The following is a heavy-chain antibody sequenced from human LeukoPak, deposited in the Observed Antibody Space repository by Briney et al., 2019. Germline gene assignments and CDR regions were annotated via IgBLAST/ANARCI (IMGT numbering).Heavy chain of an antibody. CDR3: ARQQFRDGYNYEFHY. Sequence: SETLSHTCTVSGGSISSYYWSWIRQPPGKGLEWIGYIYYSGSTNYNPSLKSRVTISVDTSKNQFSLKLSSVTAADTAVYYCARQQFRDGYNYEFHYWAQGYLVTVSS. V-gene: IGHV4-59*08. D-gene: IGHD5-24*01. CDR1: GGSISSYY. J-gene: IGHJ4*02. CDR2: IYYSGST.